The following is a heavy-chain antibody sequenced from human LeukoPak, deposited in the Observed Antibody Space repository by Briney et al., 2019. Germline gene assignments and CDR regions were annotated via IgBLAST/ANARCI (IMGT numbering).Heavy chain of an antibody. CDR1: GFTFSSHG. CDR3: AKDDNYIRFLS. J-gene: IGHJ5*02. D-gene: IGHD3-16*01. CDR2: ITGSGGNR. V-gene: IGHV3-23*01. Sequence: GGSLRLPCAASGFTFSSHGMNWVRQAPGKGLEWVSGITGSGGNRYYADSVKGRFTISRDNSKNTLYLQMNSLRAEDTAVYYCAKDDNYIRFLSWGQGTLVTVSS.